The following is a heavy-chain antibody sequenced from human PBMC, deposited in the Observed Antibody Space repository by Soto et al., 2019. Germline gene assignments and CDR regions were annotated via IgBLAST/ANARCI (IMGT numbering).Heavy chain of an antibody. V-gene: IGHV4-30-4*08. D-gene: IGHD4-4*01. CDR2: INDSGDT. CDR3: AGEDDYSVRFGY. J-gene: IGHJ4*02. Sequence: QVQLQESGPGLVKPSQTLSLTCTVSGGSISSGDHYWSLIRQPPGKGLEWIAYINDSGDTYYNPSLKRRAIIAVDMSRIHKSLKLTSVNVADTAVFYCAGEDDYSVRFGYWVQGTRVTVSS. CDR1: GGSISSGDHY.